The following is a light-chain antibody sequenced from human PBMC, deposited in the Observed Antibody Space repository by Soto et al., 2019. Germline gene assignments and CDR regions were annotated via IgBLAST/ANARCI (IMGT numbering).Light chain of an antibody. CDR3: QQVNVYPST. CDR2: GAS. J-gene: IGKJ4*01. CDR1: QSVSRN. Sequence: EVMMTQSPATLSVSPGETATLSCRASQSVSRNLAWYQQKPGQAPRLLIYGASARATGIPARFSGSGSGTEFTLTISSLQPEDFATYYCQQVNVYPSTFGGGTKVGIK. V-gene: IGKV3-15*01.